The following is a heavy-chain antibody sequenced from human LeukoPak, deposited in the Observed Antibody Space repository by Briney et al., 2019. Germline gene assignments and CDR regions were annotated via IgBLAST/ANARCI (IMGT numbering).Heavy chain of an antibody. V-gene: IGHV3-33*01. D-gene: IGHD5-18*01. CDR1: GFTFSSYG. Sequence: PGGSLRLSCAASGFTFSSYGMHWVRQAPGKGLEWVAVIWYDGSNKYYADSVKGRFTISRDNSKNTLYLQMNSLRAEDTAVYRSYGYKVGDYWGQGTLVTVSS. CDR2: IWYDGSNK. CDR3: YGYKVGDY. J-gene: IGHJ4*02.